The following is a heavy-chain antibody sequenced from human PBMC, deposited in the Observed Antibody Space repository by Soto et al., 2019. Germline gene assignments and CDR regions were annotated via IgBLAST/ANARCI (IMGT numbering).Heavy chain of an antibody. V-gene: IGHV4-30-4*01. CDR3: ARTSILDIVATISSSGFDY. D-gene: IGHD5-12*01. CDR1: GGSVSSGDYY. J-gene: IGHJ4*02. Sequence: PSETLSLTCTVSGGSVSSGDYYWSWIRQPPGKGLEWIGYIYYSGSNYYNPSLKSRVTISVDTSKNQFSLKLSSVTAADTAVYYCARTSILDIVATISSSGFDYWGRGTLVTVSS. CDR2: IYYSGSN.